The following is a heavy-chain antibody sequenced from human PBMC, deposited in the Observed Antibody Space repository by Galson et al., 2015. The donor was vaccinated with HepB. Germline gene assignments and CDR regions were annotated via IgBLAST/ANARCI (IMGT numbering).Heavy chain of an antibody. CDR1: GGSFSGYY. Sequence: CAVYGGSFSGYYWSWIRQPPGKGLEWIGEINHSGSTNYNPSLKSRVTISVDTSKNQFSLKLSSVTAADTAVYYCARVTVVPAAMGVSSSLRGNMDVWGKGTTVTVSS. CDR2: INHSGST. J-gene: IGHJ6*03. V-gene: IGHV4-34*01. D-gene: IGHD2-2*01. CDR3: ARVTVVPAAMGVSSSLRGNMDV.